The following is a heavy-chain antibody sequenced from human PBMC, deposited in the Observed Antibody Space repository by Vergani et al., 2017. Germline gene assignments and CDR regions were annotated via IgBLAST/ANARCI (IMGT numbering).Heavy chain of an antibody. CDR2: IYPGDSKT. V-gene: IGHV5-51*03. CDR1: GYIFSNYW. J-gene: IGHJ4*02. Sequence: EVHLVQSGAEVKKPGESLKISCGGSGYIFSNYWIAWVRQMPGKGLEWMGIIYPGDSKTKYNPSFQGQVTVSADKSISTAYLQWNTLQAPDTAIYYCAKDYNIMGALHYWGEGTLVAVSS. D-gene: IGHD3-22*01. CDR3: AKDYNIMGALHY.